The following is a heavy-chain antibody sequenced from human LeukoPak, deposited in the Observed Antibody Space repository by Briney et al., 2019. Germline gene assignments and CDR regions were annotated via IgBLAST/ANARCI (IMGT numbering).Heavy chain of an antibody. J-gene: IGHJ6*02. CDR1: GGSISSYY. Sequence: SETLSLTCTVSGGSISSYYWSWIRQPPGKGLEWIGYIYYSGSTNYNPSLKSRVTISVDTSKNQFSLKLSSVTAADTAVYYCARESKDFWSGSKYGMDVWGQGTMVTVSS. D-gene: IGHD3-3*01. CDR3: ARESKDFWSGSKYGMDV. CDR2: IYYSGST. V-gene: IGHV4-59*01.